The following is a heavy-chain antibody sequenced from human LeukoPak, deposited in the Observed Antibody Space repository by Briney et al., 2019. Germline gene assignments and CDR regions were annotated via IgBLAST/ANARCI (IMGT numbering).Heavy chain of an antibody. J-gene: IGHJ4*02. V-gene: IGHV5-51*01. Sequence: GESLKISCKGSGYSFTSYWIAWVRQMPGKGLEWMGIIYSPSFQGQVTISADKSIRTAHLQWSSLKASDTAMYYCVRSDYGDFKYYFDCWGQGTLVTVSS. CDR3: VRSDYGDFKYYFDC. CDR1: GYSFTSYW. CDR2: I. D-gene: IGHD4-17*01.